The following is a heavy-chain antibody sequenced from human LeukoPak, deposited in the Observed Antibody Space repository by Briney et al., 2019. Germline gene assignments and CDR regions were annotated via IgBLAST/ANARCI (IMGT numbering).Heavy chain of an antibody. CDR3: AKGRLDPNLVLDS. CDR1: GFTFSSYS. V-gene: IGHV3-21*01. D-gene: IGHD2-8*02. CDR2: VSSSSTYI. J-gene: IGHJ4*02. Sequence: GGSLRLSCAASGFTFSSYSMNWVRQAPGKGLEWVSSVSSSSTYIYYADSVKGRFTISRDNAKNSLFLQMNSLRAEDTAVYYCAKGRLDPNLVLDSWGQGTLVTVPS.